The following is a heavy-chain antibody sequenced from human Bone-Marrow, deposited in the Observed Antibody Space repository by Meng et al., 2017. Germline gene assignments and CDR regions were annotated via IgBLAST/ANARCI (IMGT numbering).Heavy chain of an antibody. CDR2: IYWDDDK. CDR1: GFSLSTSGVG. CDR3: ARRTWSGYYFYFDY. Sequence: SGPTLVKPTQTLTLTCTFSGFSLSTSGVGVGWIRQPPGKALEWLALIYWDDDKRYSPSLKSRLTITKDTSKSQVVLTMTNMDPVDTSTYYGARRTWSGYYFYFDYWGQGTLVTVAS. V-gene: IGHV2-5*02. J-gene: IGHJ4*02. D-gene: IGHD3-3*01.